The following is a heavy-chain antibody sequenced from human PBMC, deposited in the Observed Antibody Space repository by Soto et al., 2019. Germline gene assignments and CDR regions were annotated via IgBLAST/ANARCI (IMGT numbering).Heavy chain of an antibody. J-gene: IGHJ3*02. Sequence: EVQLVESGGGLVKPGGSLRLSCAASGFTFSSYSMNWVRQAPGKGLEWVSSISSSSSYIYYADSVKGRFTISRDNAKNSLYLKMNSLRAEDTAVYSWARDYDYGDYFSALDIWGQGTMFTFSS. CDR1: GFTFSSYS. D-gene: IGHD4-17*01. CDR3: ARDYDYGDYFSALDI. V-gene: IGHV3-21*01. CDR2: ISSSSSYI.